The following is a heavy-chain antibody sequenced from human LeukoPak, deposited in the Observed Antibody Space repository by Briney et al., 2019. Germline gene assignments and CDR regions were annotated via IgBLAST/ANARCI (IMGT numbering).Heavy chain of an antibody. J-gene: IGHJ4*02. V-gene: IGHV3-9*03. CDR2: ILWNSAYI. D-gene: IGHD2-21*02. Sequence: SLRLSCAASGFRFSYHDMHWVRQAPGKGLEWVSGILWNSAYIAYADSVKGRFTISRDNAKNSLYLEMNSLRPEDMALYYCARGGLLDYWGQGTLVTVSS. CDR1: GFRFSYHD. CDR3: ARGGLLDY.